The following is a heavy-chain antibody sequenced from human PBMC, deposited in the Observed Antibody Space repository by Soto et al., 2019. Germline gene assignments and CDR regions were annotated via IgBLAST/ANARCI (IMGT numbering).Heavy chain of an antibody. V-gene: IGHV3-21*01. Sequence: GGSLRLSCAASGFTFSSFSMNWVRQAPGKGLEWVSSITSRSSYIYYAESMKGRFTISRDNAKTSLYLQINSLRAEDTAGYYRENTWGGFGDPVFYMDAWARGPTFTVSS. CDR1: GFTFSSFS. D-gene: IGHD3-10*01. CDR3: ENTWGGFGDPVFYMDA. CDR2: ITSRSSYI. J-gene: IGHJ6*03.